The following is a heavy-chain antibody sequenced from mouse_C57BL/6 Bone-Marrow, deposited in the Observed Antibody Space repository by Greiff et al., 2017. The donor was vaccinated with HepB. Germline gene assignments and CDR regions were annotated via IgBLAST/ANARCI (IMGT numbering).Heavy chain of an antibody. CDR1: GYTFTSYW. D-gene: IGHD2-3*01. CDR2: LDPSDSYT. CDR3: ARNEDGGYYQAWFAY. Sequence: QVHVKQPGAELVMPGASVKLSCKASGYTFTSYWMHWVKQRPGQGLEWIGELDPSDSYTNYNQKFKGKSTLTVDKSSSTAYMQLSSLTSEDSAVYYCARNEDGGYYQAWFAYWGQGTLVTVSA. J-gene: IGHJ3*01. V-gene: IGHV1-69*01.